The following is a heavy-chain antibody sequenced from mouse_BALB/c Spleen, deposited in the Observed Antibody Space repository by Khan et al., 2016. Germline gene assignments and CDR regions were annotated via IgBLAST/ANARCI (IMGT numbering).Heavy chain of an antibody. D-gene: IGHD2-1*01. CDR2: IWSGGST. V-gene: IGHV2-2*02. CDR3: ARNYGNYYAMDY. CDR1: GFSLTSYG. J-gene: IGHJ4*01. Sequence: QVQLKESGPGLVQPSQSLSITCTVAGFSLTSYGVHWVRQSPGKGLEWLGVIWSGGSTDYNAAFISRLSISKDNSKSQVFFKMNSLQANDTAIYXCARNYGNYYAMDYWGQGTSVTVSS.